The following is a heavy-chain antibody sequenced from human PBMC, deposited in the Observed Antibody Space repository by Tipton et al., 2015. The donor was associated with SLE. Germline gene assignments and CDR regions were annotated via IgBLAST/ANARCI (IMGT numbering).Heavy chain of an antibody. D-gene: IGHD4-17*01. CDR2: IQYDGSEK. CDR3: AKSVTIVDPFDI. Sequence: SLRLSCAASGFIFSDYDMHWARQAPGKGLEWVAFIQYDGSEKYYADSVKGRFTISRVNSKNTLYVQMNSLRAEDTAVYYCAKSVTIVDPFDIWGQGTMVTVSS. J-gene: IGHJ3*02. V-gene: IGHV3-30*02. CDR1: GFIFSDYD.